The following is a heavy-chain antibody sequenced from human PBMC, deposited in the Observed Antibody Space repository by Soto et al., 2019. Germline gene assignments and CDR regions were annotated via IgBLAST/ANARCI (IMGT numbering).Heavy chain of an antibody. V-gene: IGHV3-30*18. J-gene: IGHJ4*02. CDR3: AKTIDTPSGVSRRGRGALLDY. Sequence: QVQLVESGGGVVQPGRSLRLSCAASGFMFSVYGMHWVRQAPGKGPEWVAVISSDGRSEFYSDPVKGRFTISRDNPKSTEFLQMNSLRPEDTAIYYCAKTIDTPSGVSRRGRGALLDYWGQGTLVTVSS. D-gene: IGHD1-26*01. CDR1: GFMFSVYG. CDR2: ISSDGRSE.